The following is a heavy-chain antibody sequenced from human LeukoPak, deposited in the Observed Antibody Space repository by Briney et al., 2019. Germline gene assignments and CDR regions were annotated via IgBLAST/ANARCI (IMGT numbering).Heavy chain of an antibody. CDR1: EFTLSSYS. J-gene: IGHJ6*03. D-gene: IGHD2-8*02. CDR3: ARNLVGGGGYYRDV. V-gene: IGHV3-48*01. CDR2: ISSYSTTI. Sequence: GGSLRLSCAASEFTLSSYSMNWVRQAPGKGLEWVSYISSYSTTIYYADSVKGRFTISRDNAKNSLYLQMNSPRAEDTAVYYFARNLVGGGGYYRDVGEKGPPVPV.